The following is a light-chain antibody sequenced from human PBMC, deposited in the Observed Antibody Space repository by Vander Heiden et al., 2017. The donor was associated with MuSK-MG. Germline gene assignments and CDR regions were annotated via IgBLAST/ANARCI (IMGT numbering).Light chain of an antibody. Sequence: DIQMTQSPSSLSASVGDRVTITCQASQDIRKFLNWYQQRPGEAPKLLIYGASNLETGVPSRFSGSGSGTRFSFTIASLQPEDIATYYCHQYDDLPFSFGHGTKVDVK. V-gene: IGKV1-33*01. CDR2: GAS. CDR3: HQYDDLPFS. J-gene: IGKJ3*01. CDR1: QDIRKF.